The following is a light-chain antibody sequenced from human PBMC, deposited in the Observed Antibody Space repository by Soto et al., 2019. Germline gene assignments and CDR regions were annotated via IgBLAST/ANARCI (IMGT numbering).Light chain of an antibody. J-gene: IGKJ1*01. CDR2: GAS. Sequence: EIVLTQSPGTLSLSPGERATLSCRASQSVSSSYLAWYQQKPGQAPRHLIYGASSRATGIPDRFSGSGSGKDFTITISRLEPEDFALDYCQQYGSSPWAFGQGTKVEIK. V-gene: IGKV3-20*01. CDR3: QQYGSSPWA. CDR1: QSVSSSY.